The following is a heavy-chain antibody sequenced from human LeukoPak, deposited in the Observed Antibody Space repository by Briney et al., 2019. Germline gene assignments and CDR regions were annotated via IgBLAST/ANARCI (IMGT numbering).Heavy chain of an antibody. D-gene: IGHD6-13*01. CDR3: ARDIAAGTNWFDP. J-gene: IGHJ5*02. CDR1: GFTFSSYA. Sequence: QTGGSLRLSCAASGFTFSSYAMHWVRQAPGKGLEWVALISYDGSNRYYADSVKGRFTISRDNSNNKLFLQMNSLRAEDTAVYYCARDIAAGTNWFDPWGQGTLVTVSS. V-gene: IGHV3-30-3*01. CDR2: ISYDGSNR.